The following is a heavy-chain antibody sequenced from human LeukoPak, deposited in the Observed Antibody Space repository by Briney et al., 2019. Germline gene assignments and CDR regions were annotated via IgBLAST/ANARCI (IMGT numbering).Heavy chain of an antibody. Sequence: PGGSLRLSCAASGFTFSSYGMHWVRQAPGKGLEWVAFIRYDGSNKYYADSVKGRFTISRDNSKNTLYLQMNSLRAEDTAVYYCAKTGRSGSYYFDYWGQGTLVTVSP. J-gene: IGHJ4*02. D-gene: IGHD1-26*01. CDR1: GFTFSSYG. V-gene: IGHV3-30*02. CDR3: AKTGRSGSYYFDY. CDR2: IRYDGSNK.